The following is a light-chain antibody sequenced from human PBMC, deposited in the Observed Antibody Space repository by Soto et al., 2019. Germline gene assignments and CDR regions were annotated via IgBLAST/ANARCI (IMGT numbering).Light chain of an antibody. J-gene: IGLJ1*01. CDR3: SSYTSSSTPDV. CDR2: EVS. CDR1: SSDVGGYNY. V-gene: IGLV2-14*01. Sequence: QYALTQPASVSGSPGQSITISCTGTSSDVGGYNYVSWYQQHPGKAPKLMIYEVSNRPSGVSNRFSGSKSGNTASLTISGLQAEDEADYYCSSYTSSSTPDVFGAGTKGTVL.